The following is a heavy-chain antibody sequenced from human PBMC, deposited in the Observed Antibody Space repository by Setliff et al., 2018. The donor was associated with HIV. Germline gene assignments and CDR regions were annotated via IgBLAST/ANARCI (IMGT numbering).Heavy chain of an antibody. CDR1: GGSISISD. D-gene: IGHD3-10*01. CDR3: ARRIDNSGSFPDKNWFDT. V-gene: IGHV4-4*09. Sequence: SETLSLTCTVSGGSISISDWSWIRQPPGKGLEWIGCIYTSGNTNYDPSLKSRVTISVDTSKNQFSLKLTSVTAADTAVYYCARRIDNSGSFPDKNWFDTWGQGSLVTVPQ. CDR2: IYTSGNT. J-gene: IGHJ5*02.